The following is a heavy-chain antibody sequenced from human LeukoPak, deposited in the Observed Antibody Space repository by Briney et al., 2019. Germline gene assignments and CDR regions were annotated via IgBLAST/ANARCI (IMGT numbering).Heavy chain of an antibody. J-gene: IGHJ3*02. CDR1: GFTFSSYG. D-gene: IGHD1-26*01. V-gene: IGHV3-30*02. Sequence: GGSLRLSCAASGFTFSSYGMHWVRQAPGKGLEWVAFIRYDGSNKYYADSVKGRFTISRDNSKNTLYLQMNSLRAEDTAVYYCAKVGGSYYAAFDIWGQGTMVTVSS. CDR2: IRYDGSNK. CDR3: AKVGGSYYAAFDI.